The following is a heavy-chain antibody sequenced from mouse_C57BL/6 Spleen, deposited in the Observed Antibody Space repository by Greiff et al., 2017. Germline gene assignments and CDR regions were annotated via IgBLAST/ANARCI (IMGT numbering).Heavy chain of an antibody. V-gene: IGHV2-9-1*01. J-gene: IGHJ2*01. CDR1: GFSLTSYA. D-gene: IGHD1-1*01. CDR3: ARIPAGVVADYFDY. CDR2: IWTGGGT. Sequence: LVAPSQSLSITCTVSGFSLTSYAISWVRQPPGKGLEWLGVIWTGGGTNYNSALKSRLSISKDNSKSQVFLKMNSLQTDDTARYYCARIPAGVVADYFDYWGQGTTLTVSS.